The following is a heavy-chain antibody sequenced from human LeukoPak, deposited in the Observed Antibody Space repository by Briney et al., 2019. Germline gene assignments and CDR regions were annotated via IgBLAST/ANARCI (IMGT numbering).Heavy chain of an antibody. J-gene: IGHJ4*02. CDR1: GGTFSSYA. CDR2: IIPIFGTA. V-gene: IGHV1-69*05. Sequence: GASVKVSCKASGGTFSSYAISWVRQAPGQGLEWMGGIIPIFGTANYAQKFQGRVTITTDESTSTAYMELSSLRSEDTAVYYCARGSVVVPAGPILDYWGQGTLVTVSS. CDR3: ARGSVVVPAGPILDY. D-gene: IGHD2-2*01.